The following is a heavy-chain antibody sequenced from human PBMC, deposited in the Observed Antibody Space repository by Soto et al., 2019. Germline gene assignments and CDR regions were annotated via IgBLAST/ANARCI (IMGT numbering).Heavy chain of an antibody. V-gene: IGHV1-69*13. J-gene: IGHJ5*02. D-gene: IGHD2-2*01. CDR1: GGTFSSYA. CDR3: ARRAGYCSSTSCFTPYNWFDP. Sequence: SVKVSCKAPGGTFSSYAISWVRQAPGQGLEWMGGIIPIFGTANYAQKFQGRVTITADESTSTAYMELSSLRSEDTAVYYCARRAGYCSSTSCFTPYNWFDPWGQGTLVTVSS. CDR2: IIPIFGTA.